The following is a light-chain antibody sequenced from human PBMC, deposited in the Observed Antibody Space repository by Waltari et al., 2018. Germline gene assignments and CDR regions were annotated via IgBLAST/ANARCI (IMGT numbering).Light chain of an antibody. V-gene: IGLV1-47*01. CDR1: SSNLGSNY. CDR3: ATWDDSLTAWV. Sequence: QSVLAQPPSASETPGQRVTITCSGRSSNLGSNYIYWYQQLPGTAPKLLIYRSHERPSGVPERFSGSKSGTSASLAISGLRSEDEADYYCATWDDSLTAWVFGGGTKVTVV. J-gene: IGLJ3*02. CDR2: RSH.